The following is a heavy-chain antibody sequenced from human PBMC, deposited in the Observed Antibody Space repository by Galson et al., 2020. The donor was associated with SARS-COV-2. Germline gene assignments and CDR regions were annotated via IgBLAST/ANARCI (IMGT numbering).Heavy chain of an antibody. Sequence: SETLSLTCAVYGESFSPNYWNWVRQPPGRGLEWIGEVTHVGTPSYSPSLKSRLTISVDTSKNQFSLNLRSVTAADTAVYYCARARPSRSGFYYYYHMDVWSRGTTVTVSS. CDR3: ARARPSRSGFYYYYHMDV. J-gene: IGHJ6*03. V-gene: IGHV4-34*01. CDR1: GESFSPNY. CDR2: VTHVGTP. D-gene: IGHD3-3*01.